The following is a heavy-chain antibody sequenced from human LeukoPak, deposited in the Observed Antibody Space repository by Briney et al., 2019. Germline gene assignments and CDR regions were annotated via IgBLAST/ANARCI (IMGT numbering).Heavy chain of an antibody. V-gene: IGHV3-30-3*01. J-gene: IGHJ4*02. D-gene: IGHD3-22*01. CDR1: GFTFSSYA. CDR2: ISYDGSNK. Sequence: GGSLRLSCAASGFTFSSYAMHWVRQAPGKGLEWVAVISYDGSNKYYADSVKGRFTISRDNSKNTLYLQMNSLRAEDTAVYYCARDGDYHDSSGYYYYFDYCGQGSLVTASS. CDR3: ARDGDYHDSSGYYYYFDY.